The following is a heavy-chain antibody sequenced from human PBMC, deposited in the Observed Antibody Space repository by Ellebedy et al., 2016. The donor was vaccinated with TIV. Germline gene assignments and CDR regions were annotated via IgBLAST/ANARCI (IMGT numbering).Heavy chain of an antibody. J-gene: IGHJ6*02. V-gene: IGHV5-51*01. CDR1: GHSFSNYW. CDR2: IYPSGSDT. D-gene: IGHD2-15*01. Sequence: PGGSLRLSCKGSGHSFSNYWIAWVRQLPGKGPEWMGIIYPSGSDTRYSPSLQGQVTISADRSINTAYLQWSSLKASDTAIYYCARQGSDGMDVWGQGTTVTVS. CDR3: ARQGSDGMDV.